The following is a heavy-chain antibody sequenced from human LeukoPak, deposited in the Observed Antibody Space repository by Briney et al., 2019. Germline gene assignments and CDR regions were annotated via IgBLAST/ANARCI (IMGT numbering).Heavy chain of an antibody. CDR1: GFTFDDYG. CDR2: INWNGGST. D-gene: IGHD3-22*01. Sequence: PGGSLRLSCAASGFTFDDYGLSWVRQAPGKGLEWVSTINWNGGSTVYADSVKGRFTISRDNAKNSLYLQMNSLRAEDTAVYYCARDSLYDSSGYYSYVVYYYYYYYMDVWGKGTTVTVSS. J-gene: IGHJ6*03. V-gene: IGHV3-20*04. CDR3: ARDSLYDSSGYYSYVVYYYYYYYMDV.